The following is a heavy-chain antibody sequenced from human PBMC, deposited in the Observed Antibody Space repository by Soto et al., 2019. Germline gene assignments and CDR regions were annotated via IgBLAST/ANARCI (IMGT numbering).Heavy chain of an antibody. Sequence: SETLSLTCTVSGGSISSYYWSWIRQPPGKGLEWIGYIYYSGSTNYNPSLKSRVTISVDTSKNQFSLKLSSVTAADTAVYYCARAVAIRGLYYFDYWGQGTLVTVSS. CDR3: ARAVAIRGLYYFDY. CDR2: IYYSGST. J-gene: IGHJ4*02. V-gene: IGHV4-59*01. D-gene: IGHD3-10*01. CDR1: GGSISSYY.